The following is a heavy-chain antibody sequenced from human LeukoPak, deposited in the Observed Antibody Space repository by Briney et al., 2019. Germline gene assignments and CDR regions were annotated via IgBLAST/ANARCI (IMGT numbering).Heavy chain of an antibody. V-gene: IGHV3-23*01. CDR1: GFTFSSYA. D-gene: IGHD3-16*02. J-gene: IGHJ4*02. CDR2: ISGGGGNT. Sequence: GGSLRLSCAASGFTFSSYAMSWVRQAPGKGLEWVSGISGGGGNTYYADSVRGRFIISRDNSKDTLYLQMNSLRAEDTAVYYCAKFTVFVWGSHRYFDYWGQGTLVTVSS. CDR3: AKFTVFVWGSHRYFDY.